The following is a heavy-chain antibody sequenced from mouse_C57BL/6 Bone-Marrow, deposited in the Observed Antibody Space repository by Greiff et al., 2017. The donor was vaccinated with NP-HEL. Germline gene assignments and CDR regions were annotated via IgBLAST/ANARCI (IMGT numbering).Heavy chain of an antibody. CDR3: ARCGYYYGSSYYYAMDY. CDR2: IYPGSGSN. Sequence: QVQLQQPGAELVKPGASVKMSCKASGYTFTSYWITWVKQRPGQGLEWIGDIYPGSGSNNYNEKFKSKATLTVDTSSSTADMQLSSLTSDDSAVYYCARCGYYYGSSYYYAMDYWGQGTSVTVSS. D-gene: IGHD1-1*01. J-gene: IGHJ4*01. CDR1: GYTFTSYW. V-gene: IGHV1-55*01.